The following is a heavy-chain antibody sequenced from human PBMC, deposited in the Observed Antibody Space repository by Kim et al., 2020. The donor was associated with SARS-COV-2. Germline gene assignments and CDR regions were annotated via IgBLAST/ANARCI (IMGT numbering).Heavy chain of an antibody. CDR3: ARGTALLTSGWYVPYFDY. CDR2: IYYGGST. Sequence: SETLSLTCTVSGGSISSYYWSWIRQPPGKGLEWIGYIYYGGSTNYNPSLKSRVTISVDTSKNQFSLKLSSLTAADTAVYYCARGTALLTSGWYVPYFDYWGQGTLVIVSS. D-gene: IGHD6-19*01. CDR1: GGSISSYY. V-gene: IGHV4-59*13. J-gene: IGHJ4*02.